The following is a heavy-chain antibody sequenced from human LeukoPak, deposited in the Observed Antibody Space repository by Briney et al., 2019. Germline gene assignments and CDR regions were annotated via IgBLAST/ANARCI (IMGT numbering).Heavy chain of an antibody. CDR1: GFTFSNYG. V-gene: IGHV3-30*02. CDR2: IRYDAITQ. Sequence: GGSLRLSCAASGFTFSNYGMHWVRQAPGKGLKWVAFIRYDAITQYYADSVKGRFTISRDNSKNTLYLQMNSLRAEDTAIYYCAKDKLWGEDYFDYWGRGTLVTVSS. J-gene: IGHJ4*02. D-gene: IGHD3-16*01. CDR3: AKDKLWGEDYFDY.